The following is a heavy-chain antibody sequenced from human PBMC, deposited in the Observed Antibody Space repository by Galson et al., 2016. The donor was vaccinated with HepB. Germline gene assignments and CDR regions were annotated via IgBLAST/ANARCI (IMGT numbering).Heavy chain of an antibody. J-gene: IGHJ6*03. Sequence: SETLSLTCAVYGGPFSGDHWTWIRQPPGKGLEWIGEMNGRGSTNFNPSLTSRVTLPVNTSKNQFSLKLSSVTAADTAVYYCARSGSRYNGIDDTLGSYYYYFMDVWGKGTTVTVSS. D-gene: IGHD1-20*01. CDR3: ARSGSRYNGIDDTLGSYYYYFMDV. CDR1: GGPFSGDH. V-gene: IGHV4-34*01. CDR2: MNGRGST.